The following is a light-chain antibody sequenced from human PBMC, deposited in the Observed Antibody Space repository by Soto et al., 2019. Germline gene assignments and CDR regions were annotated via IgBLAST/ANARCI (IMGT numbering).Light chain of an antibody. V-gene: IGLV3-21*01. CDR2: YDS. CDR1: NVGSRS. J-gene: IGLJ2*01. Sequence: SYELTQPPSVSVAPGATARIACGGNNVGSRSDHWYQQKPGQAPFLVIYYDSDRPSGIPERFSGSNSGNTATLIISRVEAGDEADYYCQVWEATGDQVVFGGGTKLTVL. CDR3: QVWEATGDQVV.